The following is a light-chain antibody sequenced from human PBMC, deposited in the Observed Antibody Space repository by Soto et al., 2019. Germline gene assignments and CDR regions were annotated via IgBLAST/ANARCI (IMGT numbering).Light chain of an antibody. V-gene: IGKV3-11*01. Sequence: EIVLTQSPATLSLSPGERATLSCRASQSVNKYLAWYQQKPGQAPRLLIYDTSNRATGIPARFSGSGSGTAFTLTISSLEPEDFAVYYCQQRSNWLPYTFGQGTKLEIK. J-gene: IGKJ2*01. CDR3: QQRSNWLPYT. CDR2: DTS. CDR1: QSVNKY.